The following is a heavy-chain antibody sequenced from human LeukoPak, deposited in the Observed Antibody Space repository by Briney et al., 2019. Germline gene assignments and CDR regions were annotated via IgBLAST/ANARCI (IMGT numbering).Heavy chain of an antibody. V-gene: IGHV3-48*04. CDR2: ITSSGDGV. J-gene: IGHJ4*02. D-gene: IGHD4-11*01. Sequence: GGSLRLSCAASGFTFSSYGVHWVRQDPGKGLEWVSYITSSGDGVYYAHSVRGRFTISRDNAKNSLYLEMNSLRAEDTAVYYCARDRGSRSNSPYYFDYWGQGTLVTVSS. CDR3: ARDRGSRSNSPYYFDY. CDR1: GFTFSSYG.